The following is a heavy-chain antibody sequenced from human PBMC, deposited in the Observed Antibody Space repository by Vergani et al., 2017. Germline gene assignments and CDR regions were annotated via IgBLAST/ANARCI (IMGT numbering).Heavy chain of an antibody. V-gene: IGHV1-3*01. CDR1: GYTFTGYY. CDR2: INAGNGNT. J-gene: IGHJ4*02. Sequence: QVQLVQSGAEVKKPGASVKVSCKASGYTFTGYYMHWVRQAPGQGLEWMGWINAGNGNTKYSQKCQGRVTITRDTSASTSYMELSSLRSEDTAVYYCARGRIAVAGYYFDYWGQGTLVTVSS. D-gene: IGHD6-19*01. CDR3: ARGRIAVAGYYFDY.